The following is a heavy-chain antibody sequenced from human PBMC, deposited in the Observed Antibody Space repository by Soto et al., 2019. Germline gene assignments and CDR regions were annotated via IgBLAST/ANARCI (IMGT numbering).Heavy chain of an antibody. Sequence: QLHLVQSGAVVKKPGASVTVSCSASGYPVTAYYMHWVRQAPGRGLEWMGGINPATGAAKYTQTFQGRVNMTRDTSTSTVFMELGGLTSEGTAVFYCARGGGVGVAGSAAFDMWGQGTLVTVSS. CDR3: ARGGGVGVAGSAAFDM. D-gene: IGHD3-3*01. V-gene: IGHV1-2*02. CDR1: GYPVTAYY. J-gene: IGHJ3*02. CDR2: INPATGAA.